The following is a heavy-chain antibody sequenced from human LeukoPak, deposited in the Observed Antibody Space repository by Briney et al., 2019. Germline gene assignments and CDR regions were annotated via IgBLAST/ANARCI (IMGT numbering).Heavy chain of an antibody. J-gene: IGHJ5*02. Sequence: GGSLRLSCAASGFTITPYWMHWVRQVPGKGLVWVSRINGDGYSTNYADSVKGRFTISRDNAKNTLYLQINNLRADDTAVYYCARDNGFSLFATWGPGTLVTVSS. CDR2: INGDGYST. D-gene: IGHD5-18*01. V-gene: IGHV3-74*01. CDR3: ARDNGFSLFAT. CDR1: GFTITPYW.